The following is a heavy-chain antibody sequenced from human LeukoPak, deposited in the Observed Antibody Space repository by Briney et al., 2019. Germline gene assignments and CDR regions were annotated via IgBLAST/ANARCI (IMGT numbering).Heavy chain of an antibody. J-gene: IGHJ1*01. CDR1: GGSVNSYY. Sequence: SETLSLTCTVSGGSVNSYYWSWIRQPPGKGLEWIGYIYYSGSTNYNPSLKSRVTISVDTSKNQFSLKLSSVTAADTAVYYCARLSPAVGQQLVTGYFQHWGQGTLVTVSS. CDR2: IYYSGST. D-gene: IGHD6-13*01. V-gene: IGHV4-59*08. CDR3: ARLSPAVGQQLVTGYFQH.